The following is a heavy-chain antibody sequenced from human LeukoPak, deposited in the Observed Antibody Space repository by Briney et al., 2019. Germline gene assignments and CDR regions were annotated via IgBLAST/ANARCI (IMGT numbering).Heavy chain of an antibody. CDR3: ARVTGYMIEDYFDY. V-gene: IGHV3-9*01. Sequence: GGSLRLSCAASGFTFDDYAMHWVRQAPGKGLEWVSGISWNSGSIGYADSVKGRFTISRDNAKNSLYLQMNSLSAEDTAVYYCARVTGYMIEDYFDYWGQGTLVTVSS. J-gene: IGHJ4*02. CDR1: GFTFDDYA. CDR2: ISWNSGSI. D-gene: IGHD3-9*01.